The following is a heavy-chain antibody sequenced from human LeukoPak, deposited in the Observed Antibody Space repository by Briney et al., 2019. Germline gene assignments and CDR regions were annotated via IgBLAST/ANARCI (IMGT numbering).Heavy chain of an antibody. D-gene: IGHD1-1*01. J-gene: IGHJ4*02. V-gene: IGHV1-8*01. CDR3: ARGDTWNARWDH. CDR1: VYTFTTYN. Sequence: VASVRVSSMPSVYTFTTYNINWVRQAPGQGRGWRGWMDANSGNTGYAQKYQGRVTMTRDTSMSTAYIELRSLTSQDTAVYYCARGDTWNARWDHWGQGPLVAVSS. CDR2: MDANSGNT.